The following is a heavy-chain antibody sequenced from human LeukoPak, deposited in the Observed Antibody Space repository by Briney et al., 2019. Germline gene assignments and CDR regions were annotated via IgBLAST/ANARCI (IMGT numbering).Heavy chain of an antibody. D-gene: IGHD1-1*01. CDR2: ISSSGSTI. J-gene: IGHJ3*02. Sequence: GGSLRLSCAASGFTFSDYYMSWIRQAPGKGLEWVSYISSSGSTIYYADSVKGRFTISRDNAKNSLYLQMNSLRAEDTAVYYCARKSYLERPRAFDIWGQGTMVTVSS. V-gene: IGHV3-11*04. CDR1: GFTFSDYY. CDR3: ARKSYLERPRAFDI.